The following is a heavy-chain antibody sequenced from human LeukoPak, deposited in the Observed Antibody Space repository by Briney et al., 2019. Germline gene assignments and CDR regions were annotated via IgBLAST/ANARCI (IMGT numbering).Heavy chain of an antibody. CDR3: ARRNSGSGDFDC. V-gene: IGHV4-39*01. CDR1: GGSISSSTCY. Sequence: PSETLSLTCTVSGGSISSSTCYWGWVRQPPGKGLEWIGNMYYGGSTYYNPSLKSRVTISVDTSNNQFSLKLSSVTAADTAMYYCARRNSGSGDFDCWGQGTLVTVSS. CDR2: MYYGGST. J-gene: IGHJ4*02. D-gene: IGHD3-10*01.